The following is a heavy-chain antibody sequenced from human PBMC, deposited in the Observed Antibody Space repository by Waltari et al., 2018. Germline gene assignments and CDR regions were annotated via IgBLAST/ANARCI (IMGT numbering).Heavy chain of an antibody. J-gene: IGHJ4*02. V-gene: IGHV4-34*01. Sequence: QVQLQQWGAGLLKPSETLSLTCAVYGGSFSGYYWSWIRQPPGKGLEWIGEINHSGSTNHNPSLKSRVTISVDTSKNQFSLKLSSVTAADTAVYYCARLHCSGGSCYLDYWGQGTLVTVSS. CDR3: ARLHCSGGSCYLDY. CDR1: GGSFSGYY. CDR2: INHSGST. D-gene: IGHD2-15*01.